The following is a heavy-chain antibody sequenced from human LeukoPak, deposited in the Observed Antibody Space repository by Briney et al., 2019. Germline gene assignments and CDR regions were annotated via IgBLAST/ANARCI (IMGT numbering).Heavy chain of an antibody. CDR3: ARSSGYYLTN. D-gene: IGHD3-22*01. Sequence: PSETLSLTCTVSGGSISSYYWSWIRQPPGKGLEWIGYIYYSGSTNYNPSLKSRVAISVDTSKNQFSLKLSSVTAADTAVYYCARSSGYYLTNWGQGTLVIVSS. V-gene: IGHV4-59*08. CDR2: IYYSGST. J-gene: IGHJ4*02. CDR1: GGSISSYY.